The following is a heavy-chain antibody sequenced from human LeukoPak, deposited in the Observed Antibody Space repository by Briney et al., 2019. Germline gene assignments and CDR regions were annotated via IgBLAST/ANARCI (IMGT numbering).Heavy chain of an antibody. V-gene: IGHV1-46*01. J-gene: IGHJ4*02. CDR1: GYTFTSYY. CDR2: INPSGGST. Sequence: GASVKVSCKASGYTFTSYYMHWVRQAPGQGLEWMGIINPSGGSTSYAQKFQGRVTMTRDTSTSTVYMELSSLRSEDTAVYYCARDSQAVAGNRGDFDYWGQGTLVTVSS. CDR3: ARDSQAVAGNRGDFDY. D-gene: IGHD6-19*01.